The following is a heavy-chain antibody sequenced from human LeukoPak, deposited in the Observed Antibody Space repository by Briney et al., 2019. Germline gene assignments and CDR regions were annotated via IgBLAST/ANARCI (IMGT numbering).Heavy chain of an antibody. D-gene: IGHD4-17*01. V-gene: IGHV3-7*05. CDR2: IKQDGSEK. CDR1: GFTFSNYW. CDR3: ARGDYGDYVIY. J-gene: IGHJ4*02. Sequence: GGSLRLSCTASGFTFSNYWMSWVRQSPEEGLEWLANIKQDGSEKVYVDSVKGRFTISRDNAQSSLYLQMNSLRVEDTAVYYCARGDYGDYVIYWGQGTLVTVSS.